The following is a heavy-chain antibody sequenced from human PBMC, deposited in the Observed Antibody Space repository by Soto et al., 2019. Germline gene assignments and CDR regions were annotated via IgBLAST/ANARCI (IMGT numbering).Heavy chain of an antibody. J-gene: IGHJ6*02. V-gene: IGHV3-48*02. CDR2: ISSSSSTI. CDR1: GFTFSSYS. CDR3: ARPGYSSSSYGMDV. Sequence: EVQLVESGGGLVQPGGSLRLSCAASGFTFSSYSMNWVRQAPGKGLEWVSYISSSSSTIYYADSVKGRFTISRDNAKNSLYLQMNSLRDEDTGVYYCARPGYSSSSYGMDVWGQGTTVTVSS. D-gene: IGHD6-6*01.